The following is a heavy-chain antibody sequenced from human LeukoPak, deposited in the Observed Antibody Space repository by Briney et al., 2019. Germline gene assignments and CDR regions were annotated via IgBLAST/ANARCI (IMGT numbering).Heavy chain of an antibody. CDR2: LWYDGSNE. V-gene: IGHV3-33*01. CDR3: ARDGQNASPYAVDV. J-gene: IGHJ6*02. D-gene: IGHD2-2*01. CDR1: GFSFRDHG. Sequence: GGSLRLSCAASGFSFRDHGMHWVRQAPGKRLEWVAGLWYDGSNEDYAESVKGRFTIFRDNSKNTLYLRMNSLRVEDTGIYYCARDGQNASPYAVDVWGQGTAVTVSS.